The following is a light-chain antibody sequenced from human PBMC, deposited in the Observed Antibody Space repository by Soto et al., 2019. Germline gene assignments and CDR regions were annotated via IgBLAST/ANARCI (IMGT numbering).Light chain of an antibody. J-gene: IGKJ1*01. CDR2: GAS. CDR3: QQYGSSPRT. V-gene: IGKV3-20*01. Sequence: ETVLTQSPATLSLSPGERATLSCRASQSVSSSYLAWYQQKPGQAPRLLIYGASSRATGNPDRCSGSGSETDFTLTISRLEPEYFAVYYCQQYGSSPRTFGQGTKVDIK. CDR1: QSVSSSY.